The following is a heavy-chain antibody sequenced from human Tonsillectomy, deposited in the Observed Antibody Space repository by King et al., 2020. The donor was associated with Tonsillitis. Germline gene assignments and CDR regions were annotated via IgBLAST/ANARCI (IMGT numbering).Heavy chain of an antibody. V-gene: IGHV1-18*01. CDR1: GYSFVNSG. J-gene: IGHJ4*02. CDR2: VSGDNSKI. D-gene: IGHD2-2*01. CDR3: VRVGKPTSCCLDS. Sequence: VQLVQSGAEVKEPGASVKVSCKASGYSFVNSGVAWVRQAPGQGLEWIGWVSGDNSKIYYGQNFLGRVTMTADTSTSTVYLELRSLRSDDTAIYYCVRVGKPTSCCLDSGGPGTLVTVSS.